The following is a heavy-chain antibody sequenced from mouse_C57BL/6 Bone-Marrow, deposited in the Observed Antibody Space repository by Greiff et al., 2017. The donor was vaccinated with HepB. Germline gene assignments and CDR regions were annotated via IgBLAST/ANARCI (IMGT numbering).Heavy chain of an antibody. Sequence: VQRVESGAELVKPGASVKMSCKASGYTFTTYPIEWMKQNHGKSLEWIGNFHPYNDDTKYNEKFKGKATLTVEKSSSTVYLELSRLTSDDSAVYYCARGGGGTVVATNYFDYWGQGTTLTVSS. CDR1: GYTFTTYP. D-gene: IGHD1-1*01. J-gene: IGHJ2*01. CDR3: ARGGGGTVVATNYFDY. V-gene: IGHV1-47*01. CDR2: FHPYNDDT.